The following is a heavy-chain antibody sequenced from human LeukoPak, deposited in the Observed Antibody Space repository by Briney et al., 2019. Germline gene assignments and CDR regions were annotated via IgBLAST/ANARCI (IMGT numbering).Heavy chain of an antibody. J-gene: IGHJ4*02. CDR1: GFTVSIYY. D-gene: IGHD3-10*01. V-gene: IGHV3-53*01. Sequence: GGSLSLSCAASGFTVSIYYMSWVRQAPGKGLEWVSLLYSGGITYYADSVKGRFTISRDNSKNTLFLQMNSLRAEDTAVYYCARDPALAMVRGVIDYWGQGTLVTVSS. CDR2: LYSGGIT. CDR3: ARDPALAMVRGVIDY.